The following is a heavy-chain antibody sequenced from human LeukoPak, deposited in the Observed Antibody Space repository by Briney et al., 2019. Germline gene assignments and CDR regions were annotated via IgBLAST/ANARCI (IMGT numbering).Heavy chain of an antibody. Sequence: PGGSLRLSCAASGFTFSSYAMSWVRQAPGKGLEWVSYISSSSSTIYYADSVKGRFTISRDNAKNSLYLQMNSLRAEDTAVYYCASLQILGYCTNGVCLWGQGTLVTVSS. CDR3: ASLQILGYCTNGVCL. V-gene: IGHV3-48*01. CDR1: GFTFSSYA. CDR2: ISSSSSTI. D-gene: IGHD2-8*01. J-gene: IGHJ4*02.